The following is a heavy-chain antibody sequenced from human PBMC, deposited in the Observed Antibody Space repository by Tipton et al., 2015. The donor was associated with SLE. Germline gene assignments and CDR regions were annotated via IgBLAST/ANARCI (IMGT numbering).Heavy chain of an antibody. J-gene: IGHJ6*03. D-gene: IGHD3-22*01. V-gene: IGHV3-48*01. CDR1: RFTFSSYS. CDR3: ARVPYYYDSSGYYYDYYYYYMDV. Sequence: SLRLSCAASRFTFSSYSMNWVRQAPGKGLEWVSYISSSSSTIYYADSVKGRFTISRDNAKNSLYLQMNSLRAEDTAVYYCARVPYYYDSSGYYYDYYYYYMDVWGKGTTVTVSS. CDR2: ISSSSSTI.